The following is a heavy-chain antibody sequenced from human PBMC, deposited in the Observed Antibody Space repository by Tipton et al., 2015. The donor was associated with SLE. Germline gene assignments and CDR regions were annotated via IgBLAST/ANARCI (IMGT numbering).Heavy chain of an antibody. CDR3: ARGSGSYEELDY. D-gene: IGHD1-26*01. V-gene: IGHV3-11*04. J-gene: IGHJ4*02. CDR2: ISSSSSTQ. Sequence: SLRLSCAASGFIFSDYFMSWVRQAPGKGLEWVSYISSSSSTQYYADSAKGRFTISRDNPKNSLYLQMTSLRAEDTAVYYCARGSGSYEELDYWGQGALLTVSS. CDR1: GFIFSDYF.